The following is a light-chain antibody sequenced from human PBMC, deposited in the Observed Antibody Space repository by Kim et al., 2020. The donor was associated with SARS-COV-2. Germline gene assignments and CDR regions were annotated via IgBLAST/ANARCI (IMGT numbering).Light chain of an antibody. V-gene: IGLV2-14*03. CDR3: SSYTSSKTWV. CDR1: NRDIGGYNY. Sequence: GQSFTISCTGTNRDIGGYNYVSWYQQHPGKAPKLMIYDVTKRPSGVSNRFSGSKSGNTASLTISGLQADDEADYYCSSYTSSKTWVFGGGTQLTVL. J-gene: IGLJ3*02. CDR2: DVT.